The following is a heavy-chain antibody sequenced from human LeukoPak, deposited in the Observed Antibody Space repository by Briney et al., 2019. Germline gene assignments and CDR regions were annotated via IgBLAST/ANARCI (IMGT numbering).Heavy chain of an antibody. CDR1: GYTLTSYG. CDR2: ISAYNGNT. D-gene: IGHD1-26*01. Sequence: GASVKVSCKASGYTLTSYGISWVRQAPGQGLEWMGWISAYNGNTNYAQKLQGRVTMTTDTSTSTAYMELRSLRSDDTAVYYCVRDYPGVEWELLVGYYYYYYGMDVWGQGTTVTVSS. CDR3: VRDYPGVEWELLVGYYYYYYGMDV. V-gene: IGHV1-18*01. J-gene: IGHJ6*02.